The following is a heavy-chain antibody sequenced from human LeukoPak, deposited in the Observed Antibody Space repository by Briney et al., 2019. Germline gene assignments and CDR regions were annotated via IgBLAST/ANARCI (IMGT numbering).Heavy chain of an antibody. V-gene: IGHV3-23*01. CDR1: AFTFSSYT. CDR2: INNSGGST. D-gene: IGHD2-2*03. Sequence: GGSLRLSCAASAFTFSSYTMSWVRQAPGKGLEWVSDINNSGGSTYYADSVKGRFTISRDNSKNTLYLQMNSLRAEDTAVYYCAKDGYVSWAYQLSHFDYWGQGTLVTVSS. CDR3: AKDGYVSWAYQLSHFDY. J-gene: IGHJ4*02.